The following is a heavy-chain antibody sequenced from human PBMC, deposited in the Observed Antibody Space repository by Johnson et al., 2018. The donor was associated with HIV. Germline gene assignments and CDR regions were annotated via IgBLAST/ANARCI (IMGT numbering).Heavy chain of an antibody. D-gene: IGHD3-10*01. CDR1: GFTFDDYG. CDR3: ARFENTLSNAFDI. J-gene: IGHJ3*02. V-gene: IGHV3-66*01. CDR2: IYSGGST. Sequence: VQLVESGGGVVRPVGSLRLSCAASGFTFDDYGMSWVRQAPGKGLEWVSVIYSGGSTYYADSVKGRFTISSDNSKNTLYLQMNSLRAEDTALYYCARFENTLSNAFDIWGQGTMVTVSS.